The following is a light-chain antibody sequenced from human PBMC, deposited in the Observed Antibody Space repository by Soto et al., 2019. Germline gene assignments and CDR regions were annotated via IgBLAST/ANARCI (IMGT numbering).Light chain of an antibody. CDR1: QRISYY. CDR3: QKSYSTPFT. CDR2: AAS. Sequence: DIQMTQSPSCLSASGGDRVTITCRASQRISYYLNWFQQKPGRAPKLLIYAASSLEAGVPSRYSGSGSGTDFTLTISSLQPEDFATYYCQKSYSTPFTCGKGTRRAIK. V-gene: IGKV1-39*01. J-gene: IGKJ5*01.